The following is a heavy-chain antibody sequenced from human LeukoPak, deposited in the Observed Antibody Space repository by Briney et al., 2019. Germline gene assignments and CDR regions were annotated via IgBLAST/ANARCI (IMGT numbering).Heavy chain of an antibody. J-gene: IGHJ4*02. D-gene: IGHD2-15*01. V-gene: IGHV3-64D*08. CDR1: GFTFSSYV. CDR3: VKAQGYCGSGTCYFDY. CDR2: INNNGGTT. Sequence: GGSPRLSCSASGFTFSSYVMYWVRQAPGKALEYVSAINNNGGTTSYADSVKGRFTISRDNSKNTLSLQMSSLRVEDTAVYYCVKAQGYCGSGTCYFDYWGRGTLVTVSS.